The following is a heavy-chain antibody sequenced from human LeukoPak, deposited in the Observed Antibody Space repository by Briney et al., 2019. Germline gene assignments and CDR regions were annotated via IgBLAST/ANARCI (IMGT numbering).Heavy chain of an antibody. D-gene: IGHD1-20*01. CDR2: IYHSGST. CDR1: GGSISSGGYS. Sequence: SETLSLTCAVSGGSISSGGYSWSWIRQPPGKGLEWIGCIYHSGSTYYNPSLKSRVTISVDRSKNQFSLKLSSVTAADTAVYYCARGIITGNLYYFDYWGQGTLVTVSS. V-gene: IGHV4-30-2*01. CDR3: ARGIITGNLYYFDY. J-gene: IGHJ4*02.